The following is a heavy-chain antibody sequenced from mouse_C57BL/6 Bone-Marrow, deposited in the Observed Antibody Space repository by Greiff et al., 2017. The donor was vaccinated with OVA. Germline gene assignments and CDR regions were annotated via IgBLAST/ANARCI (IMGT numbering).Heavy chain of an antibody. CDR2: INPGSGGT. J-gene: IGHJ4*01. Sequence: VQLQQSGAELVRPGTSVKVSCKAYGYAFTNYLIEWVKQRPGQGLEWIGVINPGSGGTNYNEKFKGKATLTADKSSSTAYMQLSSLTSEDSAVYFCARSRSRYDGYYVYYAMDYWGQGTSVTVSS. D-gene: IGHD2-3*01. CDR3: ARSRSRYDGYYVYYAMDY. V-gene: IGHV1-54*01. CDR1: GYAFTNYL.